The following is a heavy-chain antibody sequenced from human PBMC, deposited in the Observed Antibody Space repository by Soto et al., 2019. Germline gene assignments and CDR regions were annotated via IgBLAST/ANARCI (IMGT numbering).Heavy chain of an antibody. J-gene: IGHJ4*02. Sequence: QVQLVQSGAEVKKPGASVKVSCKASGYTFTSYGISWVRQAPGQGLEWMGWISAYNGNTNYAQKLQGRVTMTTDTSTSTAYMELRSLRSDDTAVYYCARDSTRDDGGYYPRNAHDYWGQGTLVTVSS. D-gene: IGHD3-22*01. CDR2: ISAYNGNT. CDR1: GYTFTSYG. CDR3: ARDSTRDDGGYYPRNAHDY. V-gene: IGHV1-18*01.